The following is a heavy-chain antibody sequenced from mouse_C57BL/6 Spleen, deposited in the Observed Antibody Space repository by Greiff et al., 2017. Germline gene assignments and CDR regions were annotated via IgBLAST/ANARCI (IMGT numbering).Heavy chain of an antibody. CDR3: TRSPPVGRYFDV. V-gene: IGHV6-6*01. CDR2: IRNKANNHAT. D-gene: IGHD1-1*01. Sequence: EVQRVESGGGLVQPGGSMKLSCAASGFTFSDAWMDWVRQSPEKGLEWVAEIRNKANNHATYYAESVKGRFTISRDDSKSSVYLQMNSLRAEDTGIYYCTRSPPVGRYFDVWGTGTTVTVSS. CDR1: GFTFSDAW. J-gene: IGHJ1*03.